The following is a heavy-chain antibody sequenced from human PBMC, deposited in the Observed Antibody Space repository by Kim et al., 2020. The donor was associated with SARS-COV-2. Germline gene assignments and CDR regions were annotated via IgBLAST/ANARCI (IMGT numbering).Heavy chain of an antibody. CDR3: ATHTRLDYSDDSYYFDY. Sequence: GGSLRLSCAASGFTFSNAWMNWVRQGPGTGLGWVGRIKSKTDGGTTDYAAPVKGRFTVSRDDSKNTLYLQMNSLKTEDTGVYYCATHTRLDYSDDSYYFDYWGQGTLVTVSS. J-gene: IGHJ4*02. CDR1: GFTFSNAW. V-gene: IGHV3-15*01. CDR2: IKSKTDGGTT. D-gene: IGHD4-17*01.